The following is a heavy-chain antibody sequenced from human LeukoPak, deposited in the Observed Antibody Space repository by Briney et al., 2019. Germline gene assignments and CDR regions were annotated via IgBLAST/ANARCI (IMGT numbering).Heavy chain of an antibody. J-gene: IGHJ5*02. CDR3: ARPVEEPSKPFGGGQHPESDT. CDR2: LIPVLNAP. Sequence: SVNVACKAAGGTFSSYAISWVRQAPGQGLEWMGDLIPVLNAPIYAAKFQGRVTISADEATSTAYMELTDLTSEDTAIYFCARPVEEPSKPFGGGQHPESDTWGQGTLVTVSS. CDR1: GGTFSSYA. V-gene: IGHV1-69*13. D-gene: IGHD3-16*01.